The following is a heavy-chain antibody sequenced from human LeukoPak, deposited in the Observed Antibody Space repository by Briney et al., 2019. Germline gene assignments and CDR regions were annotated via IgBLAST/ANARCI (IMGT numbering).Heavy chain of an antibody. J-gene: IGHJ4*02. CDR2: ISGSGGST. Sequence: GGSLRLSCAASGFTFSSYAMSWVRQAPGEGRGWVSAISGSGGSTYYADSMKRRFTISRDNSTNTLYLQMNSLSAEDTAVYYCAKTARGVPPGYWGQGTLVTVSS. CDR3: AKTARGVPPGY. CDR1: GFTFSSYA. D-gene: IGHD3-10*01. V-gene: IGHV3-23*01.